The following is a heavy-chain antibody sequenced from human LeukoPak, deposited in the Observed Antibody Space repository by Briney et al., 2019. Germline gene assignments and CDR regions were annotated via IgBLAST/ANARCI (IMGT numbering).Heavy chain of an antibody. CDR1: GFTFSSYS. Sequence: GGSLRLSCAASGFTFSSYSMNWVRQAPGKGLEWVSSISSSSSYIYYADSVKGRFTISRDNAKNSLYLQMNSLRAEDTAVYYCARDLGIDYGSVDNWGQGTLVTVSS. V-gene: IGHV3-21*01. D-gene: IGHD3-10*01. J-gene: IGHJ4*02. CDR3: ARDLGIDYGSVDN. CDR2: ISSSSSYI.